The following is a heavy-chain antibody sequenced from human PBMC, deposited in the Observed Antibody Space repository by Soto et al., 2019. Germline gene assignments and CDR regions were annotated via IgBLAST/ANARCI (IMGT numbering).Heavy chain of an antibody. CDR3: ARDPRDYVFIHY. J-gene: IGHJ4*02. CDR2: ISYDGSNK. D-gene: IGHD3-10*02. CDR1: GFTFSSYA. Sequence: GGSLRLSCAASGFTFSSYAMHWVRQAPGKGLEWVAVISYDGSNKYYADSVKGRFTISRDNSKNTLYLQMNSLRAEDTAVYYCARDPRDYVFIHYRGQGTLVSVSS. V-gene: IGHV3-30-3*01.